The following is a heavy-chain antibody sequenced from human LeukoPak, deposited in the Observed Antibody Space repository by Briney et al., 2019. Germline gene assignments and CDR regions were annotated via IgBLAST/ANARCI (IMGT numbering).Heavy chain of an antibody. J-gene: IGHJ4*02. CDR1: GGSFSGYY. CDR3: ARGEEYGSGTVHFDY. CDR2: INHSGST. V-gene: IGHV4-34*01. D-gene: IGHD3-10*01. Sequence: SETLSLTCAVYGGSFSGYYWSWIRQPPGKGLEWIGEINHSGSTNYNPSLKSRVTISADRSNNRFSLSPNSVTAADTAVFYCARGEEYGSGTVHFDYWGQGILVTVSS.